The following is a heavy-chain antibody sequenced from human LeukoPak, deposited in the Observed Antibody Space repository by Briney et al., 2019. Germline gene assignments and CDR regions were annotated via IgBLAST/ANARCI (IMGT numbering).Heavy chain of an antibody. CDR3: AKGSGWEMSYYYYYMDV. Sequence: GRSLSLSCAASGFTFSSYGMHWVRQAPGKGLEWVAFIRYDGSNKYYVGSVKGRFTISRDNSKNTLYLQMNSLRAEDTAVYYCAKGSGWEMSYYYYYMDVWGKGTTVTISS. CDR1: GFTFSSYG. V-gene: IGHV3-30*02. J-gene: IGHJ6*03. D-gene: IGHD1-26*01. CDR2: IRYDGSNK.